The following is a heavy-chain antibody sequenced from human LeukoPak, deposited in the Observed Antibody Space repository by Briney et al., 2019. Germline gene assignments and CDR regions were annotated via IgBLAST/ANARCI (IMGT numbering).Heavy chain of an antibody. D-gene: IGHD2-2*01. V-gene: IGHV4-59*12. CDR2: IYYSGST. CDR1: GGSISSYY. Sequence: PSETLSLTCTVSGGSISSYYWSWIRQPPGKGLEWIGYIYYSGSTNYNPSLKSRVTISVDRSKNQFSLKLSSVTAADTAVYYCASSQYQLLAFDYWGQGTLVTVSS. J-gene: IGHJ4*02. CDR3: ASSQYQLLAFDY.